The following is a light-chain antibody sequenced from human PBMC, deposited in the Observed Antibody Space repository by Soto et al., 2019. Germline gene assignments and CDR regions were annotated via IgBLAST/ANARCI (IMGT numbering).Light chain of an antibody. Sequence: EIVMTQSPATLSVSPGERATLSCRASQSVSSNLAWYQQKPGQAPRLLIYGVSTRATGIPVRFSGSGSGTEFTLTISSLQSEDFAVYYCQQYSNWPRTFGQGTKVEIK. CDR1: QSVSSN. CDR2: GVS. V-gene: IGKV3-15*01. CDR3: QQYSNWPRT. J-gene: IGKJ1*01.